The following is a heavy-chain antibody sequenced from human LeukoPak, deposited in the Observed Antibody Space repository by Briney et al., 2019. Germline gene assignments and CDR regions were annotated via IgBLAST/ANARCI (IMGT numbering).Heavy chain of an antibody. D-gene: IGHD2-21*02. V-gene: IGHV4-61*01. CDR1: GGSVSSSFYY. CDR2: ITYTGSP. CDR3: AKQYCGGDCYTLDS. J-gene: IGHJ4*02. Sequence: SETLSLTCTVSGGSVSSSFYYWNWIRQSPGKGLEWIGYITYTGSPHYNPSLQSRVTISVDTSKSQFSLRLSSMTAADTAVYYCAKQYCGGDCYTLDSWGQGTLVAVSS.